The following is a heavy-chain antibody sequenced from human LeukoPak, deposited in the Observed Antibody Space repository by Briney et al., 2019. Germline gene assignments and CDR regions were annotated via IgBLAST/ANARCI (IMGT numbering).Heavy chain of an antibody. CDR2: MYYSGST. D-gene: IGHD5-12*01. CDR3: ARGRGYSGYGDLPWFDP. Sequence: SETLSLTCTVSGGSISTSSYYWGWIRQPPGKGLEWIGSMYYSGSTYYNPSLKSRVTISVDTSKNQFSLKLSSVTAADTAVYYCARGRGYSGYGDLPWFDPWGQGTLVTVSS. V-gene: IGHV4-39*07. J-gene: IGHJ5*02. CDR1: GGSISTSSYY.